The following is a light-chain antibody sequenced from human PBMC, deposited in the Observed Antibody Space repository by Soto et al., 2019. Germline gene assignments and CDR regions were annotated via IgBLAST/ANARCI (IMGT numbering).Light chain of an antibody. J-gene: IGLJ2*01. V-gene: IGLV2-14*01. CDR3: SSYTSSSLVV. CDR1: SSDVGVYNY. CDR2: EVR. Sequence: QSALTQSASVSGSPGQSITISCTGTSSDVGVYNYVSWYQQHPRKAPKLIIYEVRNRPSGVSNRFSGSKSGNTASLTISELQAEDEADYYCSSYTSSSLVVFGGGTKLTVL.